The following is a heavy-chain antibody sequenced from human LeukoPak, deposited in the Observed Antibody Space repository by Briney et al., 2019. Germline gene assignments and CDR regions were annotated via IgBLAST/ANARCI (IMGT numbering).Heavy chain of an antibody. Sequence: SETLSLTCTVSGGSISYYYWNWIRQPAGKGLEWIGRIYTSGRTYYNPSLKSRVSMSVDTSKNQFSLKLSSVTAADTAVYYCARGFPDYDSSGYYHYYYYYYYMDVWGKGTTVTVSS. CDR3: ARGFPDYDSSGYYHYYYYYYYMDV. J-gene: IGHJ6*03. CDR1: GGSISYYY. D-gene: IGHD3-22*01. CDR2: IYTSGRT. V-gene: IGHV4-4*07.